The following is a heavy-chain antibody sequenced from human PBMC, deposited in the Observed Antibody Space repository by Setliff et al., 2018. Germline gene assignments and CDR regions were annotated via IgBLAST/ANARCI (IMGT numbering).Heavy chain of an antibody. Sequence: PGGSLRLSCSVSGFTFGDYAMNWVRQAPGKGLEWVGRVTAGGTTNYAAPVKGRFTISRDDSKDTLYLQLNSLNTEDTAVYYCAADTFDSNAQAFDYWGQGTLVTVSS. CDR2: VTAGGTT. CDR1: GFTFGDYA. J-gene: IGHJ4*02. CDR3: AADTFDSNAQAFDY. V-gene: IGHV3-15*01. D-gene: IGHD3-22*01.